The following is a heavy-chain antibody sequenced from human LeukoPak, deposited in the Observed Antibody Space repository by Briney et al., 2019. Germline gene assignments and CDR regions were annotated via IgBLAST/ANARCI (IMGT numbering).Heavy chain of an antibody. D-gene: IGHD6-13*01. J-gene: IGHJ4*02. Sequence: SETLSLTCTVSGGSISSYYWSGIRQPPGKGLEWIGYIYYSGSTNYNPSLKSRVTISVDTSKNQFSLKLSSVTAADTAVYYCARVGGYSSSWYYFDYWGQGTRVTVSS. CDR2: IYYSGST. V-gene: IGHV4-59*01. CDR3: ARVGGYSSSWYYFDY. CDR1: GGSISSYY.